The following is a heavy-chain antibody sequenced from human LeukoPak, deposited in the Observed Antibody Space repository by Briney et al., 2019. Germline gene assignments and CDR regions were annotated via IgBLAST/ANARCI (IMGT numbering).Heavy chain of an antibody. CDR1: GYTFTGYY. CDR2: INPNSGGT. D-gene: IGHD2-2*01. CDR3: ARGKVVRAQYGMDV. J-gene: IGHJ6*02. Sequence: ASVKVSCKASGYTFTGYYMHWVRQAPGQGLEWMGWINPNSGGTNYAQKFQGWVTMTRDTSISTAYMELSRLRSDDTAVYYCARGKVVRAQYGMDVWGQGTTVTVSS. V-gene: IGHV1-2*04.